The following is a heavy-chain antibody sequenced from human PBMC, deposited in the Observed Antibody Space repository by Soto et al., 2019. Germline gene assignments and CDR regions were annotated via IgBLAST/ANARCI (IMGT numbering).Heavy chain of an antibody. J-gene: IGHJ4*02. Sequence: ASVKVSCKASGYTFTSYAMHWVRQAPGQRLEWMGWINADNGNTKYSQKFQGRVTITRDTSASTAYMELSSLRSEDTAVYYCARIKLLWFGELPEAPFDYWGQGTLVTVSS. D-gene: IGHD3-10*01. CDR1: GYTFTSYA. CDR3: ARIKLLWFGELPEAPFDY. CDR2: INADNGNT. V-gene: IGHV1-3*01.